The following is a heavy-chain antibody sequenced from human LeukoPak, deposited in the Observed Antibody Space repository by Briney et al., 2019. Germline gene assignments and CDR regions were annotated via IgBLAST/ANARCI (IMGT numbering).Heavy chain of an antibody. D-gene: IGHD2-2*01. CDR1: GFTFSTYT. V-gene: IGHV3-48*04. CDR2: VSSSGGTI. Sequence: PGGSLRLSCAASGFTFSTYTMNWVRQAPGKGLEWVSYVSSSGGTIYYADFVKGRFTISRDNAKNSLYLQMNSLRAEDTAVYYCARVGTTNYYFYYMDVWGKGTTVTVSS. CDR3: ARVGTTNYYFYYMDV. J-gene: IGHJ6*03.